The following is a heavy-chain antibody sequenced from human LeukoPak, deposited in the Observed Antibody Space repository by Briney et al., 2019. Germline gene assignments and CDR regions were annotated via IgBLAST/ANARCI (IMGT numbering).Heavy chain of an antibody. CDR3: ARDVTVMVYAMVVGYYFDY. Sequence: ASVKVSCKASGYTFTGYYMHWVRQAPGQGLEWMGWINPNSGGTNYAQKFQGRVTMTRDTSISTAYMELSRLRSDDTAVYYCARDVTVMVYAMVVGYYFDYWGQGTLVTVSS. CDR2: INPNSGGT. D-gene: IGHD2-8*01. CDR1: GYTFTGYY. V-gene: IGHV1-2*02. J-gene: IGHJ4*02.